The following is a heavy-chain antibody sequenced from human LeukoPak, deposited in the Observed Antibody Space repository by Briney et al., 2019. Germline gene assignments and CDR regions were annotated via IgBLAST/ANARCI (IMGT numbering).Heavy chain of an antibody. V-gene: IGHV4-39*01. CDR2: IYYSGST. Sequence: SETLSPTCTVSGGSISSSSYYWGWIRQPPGKGLEWIGSIYYSGSTYYNPSLKSRVTISVDTSMNQFSLKLSSVTAADTAVYYCARSRTLGAFDIWGQGTMVTVSS. CDR1: GGSISSSSYY. CDR3: ARSRTLGAFDI. J-gene: IGHJ3*02. D-gene: IGHD3-16*01.